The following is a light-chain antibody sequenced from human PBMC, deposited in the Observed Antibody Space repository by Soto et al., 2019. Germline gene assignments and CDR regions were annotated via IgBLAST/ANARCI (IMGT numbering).Light chain of an antibody. CDR2: GAS. CDR3: QQYNNWPQT. CDR1: QSVSSN. Sequence: EILMTQSPATLSVSPGERATLSCRASQSVSSNLAWYHQKPGQAPRLLIYGASTRATGVPARFSGSGSGTEFTLTISSLQSEDFAVYYCQQYNNWPQTFGQGTKVDIK. V-gene: IGKV3-15*01. J-gene: IGKJ1*01.